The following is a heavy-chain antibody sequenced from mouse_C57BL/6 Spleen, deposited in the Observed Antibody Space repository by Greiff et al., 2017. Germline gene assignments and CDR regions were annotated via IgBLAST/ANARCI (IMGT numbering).Heavy chain of an antibody. CDR1: GYTFTDYY. CDR2: INPYNGGT. V-gene: IGHV1-19*01. CDR3: ARHGSSSYYYAMDY. Sequence: EVKLQESGPVLVKPGASVKMSCKASGYTFTDYYMNWVKQSHGKSLEWIGVINPYNGGTSYNQKFKGKATLTVDKSSSTAYMELNSLTSEDSAVYYCARHGSSSYYYAMDYWGQGTSVTVSS. D-gene: IGHD1-1*01. J-gene: IGHJ4*01.